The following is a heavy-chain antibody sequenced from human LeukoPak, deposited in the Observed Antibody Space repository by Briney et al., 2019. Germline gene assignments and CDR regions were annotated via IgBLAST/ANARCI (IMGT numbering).Heavy chain of an antibody. CDR2: ISGSDGST. CDR3: AKDLFYGSGSYFDY. D-gene: IGHD3-10*01. V-gene: IGHV3-23*01. CDR1: GFTFSSYA. Sequence: GGSLRLSCAASGFTFSSYAMSWVRQAPGKGLEWVSTISGSDGSTNYADSVKGRFSISRDNSKNTLYLQMKSLRAEDTAVYYCAKDLFYGSGSYFDYWGQGTLVTVSS. J-gene: IGHJ4*02.